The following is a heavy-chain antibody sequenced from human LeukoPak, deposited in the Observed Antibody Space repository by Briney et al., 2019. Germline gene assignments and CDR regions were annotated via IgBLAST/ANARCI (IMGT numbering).Heavy chain of an antibody. J-gene: IGHJ4*02. CDR3: ATRPPPTFDY. V-gene: IGHV3-33*05. CDR1: GFTFTSYD. Sequence: PGGSLRLSCAASGFTFTSYDMHWVRQAPGKGLEWVAIISYDGSNRYYADSVKGRFSISRDNSKNTLYLQMNSLRAEDTAVYYCATRPPPTFDYWGQGTLVTVSS. CDR2: ISYDGSNR.